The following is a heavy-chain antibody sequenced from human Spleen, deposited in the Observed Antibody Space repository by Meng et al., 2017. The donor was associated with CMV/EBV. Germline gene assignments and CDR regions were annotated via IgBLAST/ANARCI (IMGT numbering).Heavy chain of an antibody. D-gene: IGHD5-18*01. Sequence: GESLKISCAASGFSFSSYWMTWVRQAPRKGLEWIAYMSSDGGTLYYADSVKGRFTISRDNDMKSLYLEMKSLRVEDTAIYFCVSARIYSSLDYWGRGIVVTVSS. J-gene: IGHJ4*02. CDR3: VSARIYSSLDY. V-gene: IGHV3-48*03. CDR2: MSSDGGTL. CDR1: GFSFSSYW.